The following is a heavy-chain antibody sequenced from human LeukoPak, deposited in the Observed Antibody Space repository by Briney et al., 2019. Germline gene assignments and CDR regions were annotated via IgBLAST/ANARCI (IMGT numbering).Heavy chain of an antibody. CDR1: GYSFTSYW. D-gene: IGHD6-13*01. CDR3: ARRVGQLVLAFDI. Sequence: GESLKISCKGSGYSFTSYWIGWVRQMPGKGLEWVGIIYPGDSDTRYSPSFQGQVTISADKSISTAYLQWSSLKASDTAMYYCARRVGQLVLAFDIWGQGTMVTVSS. J-gene: IGHJ3*02. CDR2: IYPGDSDT. V-gene: IGHV5-51*01.